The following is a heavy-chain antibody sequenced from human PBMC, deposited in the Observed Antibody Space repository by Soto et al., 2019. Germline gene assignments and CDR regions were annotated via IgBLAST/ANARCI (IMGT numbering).Heavy chain of an antibody. Sequence: SGPTLVNPTQTLTLTCTFSGFSLSTSGMRVSWIRQPPGKALEWLARIDWDDDKFYSTSLKTRLTISKDTSKNQVVLTMTNMDPVDTATYYCVRTIYDYVWGSYPEAYFDYWGQGTLVTVSS. CDR2: IDWDDDK. V-gene: IGHV2-70*04. J-gene: IGHJ4*02. D-gene: IGHD3-16*02. CDR3: VRTIYDYVWGSYPEAYFDY. CDR1: GFSLSTSGMR.